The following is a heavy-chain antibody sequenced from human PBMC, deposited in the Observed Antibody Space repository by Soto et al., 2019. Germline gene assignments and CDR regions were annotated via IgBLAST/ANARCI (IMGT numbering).Heavy chain of an antibody. V-gene: IGHV2-5*02. D-gene: IGHD3-16*01. CDR1: GFSLSTSGVG. CDR2: IYWDDDK. CDR3: AHSDSRRFLDS. Sequence: QITLKESGPTLVTPTQTLTLTCTSSGFSLSTSGVGVSWIRQPPGKALEWLAVIYWDDDKRYSPSLKNRLTITKATYKNQVVLKLTTMDPVDTATYYCAHSDSRRFLDSWGQGTLVTVSS. J-gene: IGHJ4*02.